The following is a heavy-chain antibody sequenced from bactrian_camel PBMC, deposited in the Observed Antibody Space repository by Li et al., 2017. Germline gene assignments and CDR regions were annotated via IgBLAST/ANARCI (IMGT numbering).Heavy chain of an antibody. J-gene: IGHJ6*01. CDR3: AAEASYSGDLFGF. CDR1: GYTRSRYY. Sequence: QVQLVESGGGLVQPGGSLRLSCAASGYTRSRYYMSWVRQAPGKGLEWVSSIYSVGSNTYYADSVKGRFTISKDSAENTLYLQMNSLKPEDTAMYYCAAEASYSGDLFGFWGQGTQVTVS. D-gene: IGHD2*01. V-gene: IGHV3-2*01. CDR2: IYSVGSNT.